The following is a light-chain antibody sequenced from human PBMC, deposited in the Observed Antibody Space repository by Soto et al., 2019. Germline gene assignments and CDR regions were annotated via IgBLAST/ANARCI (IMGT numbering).Light chain of an antibody. CDR1: QYIASSY. CDR3: QQYGSSGT. J-gene: IGKJ1*01. V-gene: IGKV3-20*01. CDR2: GAS. Sequence: EIVLTQSPGTLSLSPGEGATLSCRSSQYIASSYLAWYQQRRGQAPRLLIYGASSRATGIPDRFSGRGSGTDFTLTISRLEPEDFAVYYCQQYGSSGTFGQGTRWIS.